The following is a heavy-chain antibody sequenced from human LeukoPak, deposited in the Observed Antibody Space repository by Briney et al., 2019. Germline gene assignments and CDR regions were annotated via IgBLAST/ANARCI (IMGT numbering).Heavy chain of an antibody. J-gene: IGHJ4*02. V-gene: IGHV1-69*05. CDR3: ARGRSRDGYVLDY. CDR1: GGTFSSYA. CDR2: IIPIFGTA. D-gene: IGHD5-24*01. Sequence: GASVKVSCKASGGTFSSYAISWVRQAPGQGLEWMGRIIPIFGTANYAQKFQGRVTITTDESTSTAYMELSSLRSEDTAVCYCARGRSRDGYVLDYWGQGTLVTVSS.